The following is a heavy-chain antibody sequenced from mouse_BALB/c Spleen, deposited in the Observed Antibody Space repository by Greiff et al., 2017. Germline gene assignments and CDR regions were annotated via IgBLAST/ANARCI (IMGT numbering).Heavy chain of an antibody. V-gene: IGHV3-2*02. CDR1: GYSITSDYA. J-gene: IGHJ2*01. CDR2: ISYSGST. CDR3: ARFRRYDYDDYFDY. Sequence: EVKLMESGPGLVKPSQSLSLTCTVTGYSITSDYAWNWIRQFPGNKLEWMGYISYSGSTSYNPSLKSRISITRDTSKNQFFLQLNSVTTEDTATYYCARFRRYDYDDYFDYWGQGTTLTVSS. D-gene: IGHD2-4*01.